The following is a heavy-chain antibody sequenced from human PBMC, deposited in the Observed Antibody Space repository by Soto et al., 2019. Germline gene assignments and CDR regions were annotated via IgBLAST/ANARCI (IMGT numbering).Heavy chain of an antibody. Sequence: EVQLVESGGGLVQPGGSLRLSCAASGFTFSSYSMNWVRQAPGKGLEWVSYISSSSSTIYYADSVKGRFTISRDNAKNSLYLQMNSLRDEDTAVYYCARDRSNYGDYRGIDYWGQGTLVTVSS. CDR2: ISSSSSTI. CDR3: ARDRSNYGDYRGIDY. V-gene: IGHV3-48*02. CDR1: GFTFSSYS. D-gene: IGHD4-17*01. J-gene: IGHJ4*02.